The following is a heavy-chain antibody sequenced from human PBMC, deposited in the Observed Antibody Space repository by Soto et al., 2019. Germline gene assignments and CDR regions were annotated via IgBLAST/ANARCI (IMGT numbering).Heavy chain of an antibody. CDR3: AIYTYYYDSSGSLVLLFSMDV. J-gene: IGHJ6*02. D-gene: IGHD3-22*01. CDR2: IIPIFGTA. CDR1: GGTFSSYA. V-gene: IGHV1-69*01. Sequence: QVQLVQSGAEVKKPGSSVKVSCKASGGTFSSYAISWVRQAPGQGLEWMGGIIPIFGTANYAQKFQGRVTITADESTSTAYMELSSLRSEDTAVYYCAIYTYYYDSSGSLVLLFSMDVWGQGTTVTVSS.